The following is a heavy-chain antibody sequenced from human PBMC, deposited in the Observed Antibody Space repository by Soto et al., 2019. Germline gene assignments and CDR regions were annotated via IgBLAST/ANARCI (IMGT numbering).Heavy chain of an antibody. D-gene: IGHD3-22*01. V-gene: IGHV1-3*01. Sequence: QVQLVQSGAEVKKPGASVKVSCKASGYTFTSYAMHWVRQAPGQRLEWMGWINAGNGNTKYSQKFQGRVTITRDTSASTAYKELSSLRSEDTAVYYCTRGDYYDIHDYWGQGTLVTVSS. CDR3: TRGDYYDIHDY. CDR1: GYTFTSYA. CDR2: INAGNGNT. J-gene: IGHJ4*02.